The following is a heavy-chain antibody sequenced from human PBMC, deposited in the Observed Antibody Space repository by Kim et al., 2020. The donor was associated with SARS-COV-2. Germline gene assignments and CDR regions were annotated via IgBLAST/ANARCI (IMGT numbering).Heavy chain of an antibody. CDR2: IIPILGIA. D-gene: IGHD4-17*01. CDR1: GGTFSSYA. CDR3: ARETRRDDYYYYGMDV. Sequence: SVKVSCKASGGTFSSYAISWVRQAPGQGLEWMGRIIPILGIANYAQKFQGRVTITADKSTSTAYMELSSLRSEDTAVYYCARETRRDDYYYYGMDVWGQGTTVTVSS. V-gene: IGHV1-69*04. J-gene: IGHJ6*02.